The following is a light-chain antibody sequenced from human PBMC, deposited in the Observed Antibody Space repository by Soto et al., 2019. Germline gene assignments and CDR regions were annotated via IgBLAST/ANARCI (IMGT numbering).Light chain of an antibody. CDR1: QSVSSSY. Sequence: EIVLTQSPGTLSLSPGERATLSCRASQSVSSSYLAWYQQKPGHAPRLLIYGASSWATGIPDRFSGSGSGTDFTLTISRLEPEDFAAYYCQQYDSSSRTFGQGTKVDIK. J-gene: IGKJ1*01. CDR3: QQYDSSSRT. V-gene: IGKV3-20*01. CDR2: GAS.